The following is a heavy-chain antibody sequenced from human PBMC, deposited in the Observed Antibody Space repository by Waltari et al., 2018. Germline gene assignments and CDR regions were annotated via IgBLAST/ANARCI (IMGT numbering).Heavy chain of an antibody. J-gene: IGHJ4*02. CDR1: GGTFSSYA. V-gene: IGHV1-69*01. CDR2: ILPIFGTA. CDR3: ARRSYCSGGSCYSWHYYFDY. D-gene: IGHD2-15*01. Sequence: QVQLVQSGAEVKKPGSSVKVSCKASGGTFSSYAISWVRQAPGQGLEWMGGILPIFGTANYAQKFPGRVTITADESTSTDYMELSSLRSEDTAVYYCARRSYCSGGSCYSWHYYFDYWGQGTLVTVSS.